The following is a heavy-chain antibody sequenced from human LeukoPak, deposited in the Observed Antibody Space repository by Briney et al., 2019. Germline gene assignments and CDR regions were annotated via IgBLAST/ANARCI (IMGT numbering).Heavy chain of an antibody. V-gene: IGHV3-15*01. CDR1: GFTFSNAW. Sequence: GGSLRLSCAASGFTFSNAWMSWVRQAPGKGLEWVGRIKSKTDGGTPDYAAPVKGRFTISRDDSKNMQYLQMNSLKTEDTAVYYCTRDYNILTGYYKGAFDIWGQGTMVTVSS. D-gene: IGHD3-9*01. J-gene: IGHJ3*02. CDR2: IKSKTDGGTP. CDR3: TRDYNILTGYYKGAFDI.